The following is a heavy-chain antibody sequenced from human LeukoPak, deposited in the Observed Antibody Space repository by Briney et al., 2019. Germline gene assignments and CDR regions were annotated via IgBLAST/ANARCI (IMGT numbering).Heavy chain of an antibody. Sequence: PSETLSLTCAVYGGSFSGYYWSWIRQPPGKGLEWIGEINHSGSTNYNPSLKSRVTISVDTSKNQFSLKLSSVTAADTAVYYCASSPLGSSWAYLNYWGQGTLVTVSS. D-gene: IGHD6-13*01. V-gene: IGHV4-34*01. CDR3: ASSPLGSSWAYLNY. CDR2: INHSGST. J-gene: IGHJ4*02. CDR1: GGSFSGYY.